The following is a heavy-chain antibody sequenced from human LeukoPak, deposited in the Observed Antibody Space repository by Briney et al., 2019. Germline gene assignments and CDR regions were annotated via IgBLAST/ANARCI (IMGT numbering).Heavy chain of an antibody. V-gene: IGHV1-2*04. D-gene: IGHD3-10*01. CDR2: INPNSGGT. CDR3: AREASWFGGGYFDY. J-gene: IGHJ4*02. CDR1: GYTFTGYY. Sequence: ASVKVSCKASGYTFTGYYMHWVRQAPGQGLEWMGWINPNSGGTNYAQKFQGWVTMTRDTSISTAYMELSRLRSDDTAVYYCAREASWFGGGYFDYWGQGTLVTVSS.